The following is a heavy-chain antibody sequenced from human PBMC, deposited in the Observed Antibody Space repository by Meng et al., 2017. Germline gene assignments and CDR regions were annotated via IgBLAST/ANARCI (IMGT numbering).Heavy chain of an antibody. CDR1: GGSISSGSYY. V-gene: IGHV4-61*02. Sequence: SETLSLTCTVSGGSISSGSYYWSWIRQPAGKGLEWFGRIYTSGSTNYNPSLKSRVTISVDTSKNQFSLKLSSVTAADTAVYYCARFQYYYDSSGYYYGRGLDYWGQGTRVTVSS. CDR2: IYTSGST. J-gene: IGHJ4*01. D-gene: IGHD3-22*01. CDR3: ARFQYYYDSSGYYYGRGLDY.